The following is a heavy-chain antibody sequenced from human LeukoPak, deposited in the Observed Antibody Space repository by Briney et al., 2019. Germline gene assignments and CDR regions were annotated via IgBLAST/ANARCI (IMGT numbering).Heavy chain of an antibody. V-gene: IGHV3-48*03. CDR1: GFTFSSYE. CDR2: ISSSGRTI. Sequence: GGSLRLSCAASGFTFSSYEMNWVRQAPGKGLEWISYISSSGRTIYYADSMKGRFTISRDNAKNSLYLQMNSLRAEDTAVYYCARKAQSTGTTLPTNFDYWGQGTLVTVSS. J-gene: IGHJ4*02. D-gene: IGHD1-7*01. CDR3: ARKAQSTGTTLPTNFDY.